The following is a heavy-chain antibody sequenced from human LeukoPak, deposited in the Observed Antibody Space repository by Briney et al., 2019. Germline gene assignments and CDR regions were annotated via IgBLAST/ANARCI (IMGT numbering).Heavy chain of an antibody. V-gene: IGHV3-30*18. Sequence: PGGSLRPSCAASGFTFSSYGMHWVRQAPGKGLEWVAVISYDGSNKYYADSVKGRFTISRDNSKNTLYLQMNSLRAEDTAVYYCAKGTYYYGSTESTGSWYFDLWGRGTLVTVSS. CDR1: GFTFSSYG. D-gene: IGHD3-10*01. CDR2: ISYDGSNK. J-gene: IGHJ2*01. CDR3: AKGTYYYGSTESTGSWYFDL.